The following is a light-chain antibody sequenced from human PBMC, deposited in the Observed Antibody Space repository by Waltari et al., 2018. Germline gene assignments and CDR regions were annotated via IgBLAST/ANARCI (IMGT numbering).Light chain of an antibody. CDR3: ASYTSITTVV. V-gene: IGLV2-14*01. J-gene: IGLJ2*01. Sequence: QSALTQPASVSGSPGQSITISCSGTRSDVGAYNFVSWYQQHPGQAPKVLIYEVTNRPSGVSNRFSASKSGNTASLTISGLRAEDEADYYCASYTSITTVVFGGGTKLTVL. CDR2: EVT. CDR1: RSDVGAYNF.